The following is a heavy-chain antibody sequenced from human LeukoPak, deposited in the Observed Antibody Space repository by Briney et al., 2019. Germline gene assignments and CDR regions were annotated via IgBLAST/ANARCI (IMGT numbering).Heavy chain of an antibody. D-gene: IGHD6-13*01. Sequence: GGSLRLSCTASGFTFSSYAMSWVRQAPGKGLEWVSAISGSGGSTYYADSVKGRFTISRDNSKNTLYLQMNSLRAEDTAVYYCAKVPISGIAISRDFDYWGQGTLVTVSS. CDR2: ISGSGGST. V-gene: IGHV3-23*01. J-gene: IGHJ4*02. CDR1: GFTFSSYA. CDR3: AKVPISGIAISRDFDY.